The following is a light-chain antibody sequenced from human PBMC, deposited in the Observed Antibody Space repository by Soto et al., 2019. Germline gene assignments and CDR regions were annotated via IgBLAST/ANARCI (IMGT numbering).Light chain of an antibody. CDR1: QTISSW. Sequence: PSTLSGSVGDRVTITCRASQTISSWLAWYQQKPGKAPKLLIYKASTLHTGVPSRFSGRGSGTDFTLTINNLQREDFADYFCQQTYSNLWTFGQGTKVDIK. J-gene: IGKJ1*01. CDR2: KAS. CDR3: QQTYSNLWT. V-gene: IGKV1-5*03.